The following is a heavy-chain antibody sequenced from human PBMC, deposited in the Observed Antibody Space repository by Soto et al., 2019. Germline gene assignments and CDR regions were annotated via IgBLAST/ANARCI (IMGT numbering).Heavy chain of an antibody. J-gene: IGHJ3*02. CDR3: ARIRDFSSGWPHAFDI. Sequence: SGPALVNPTQTLTLNCTFSGFSLSTSGMCVSWIRQPPGKALEWLALIDWDDDKYYSTSLKTRLTISKDTSKNQVVLTMTNMDPVDTATYYCARIRDFSSGWPHAFDIWGQGTMVTVSS. D-gene: IGHD6-19*01. V-gene: IGHV2-70*01. CDR1: GFSLSTSGMC. CDR2: IDWDDDK.